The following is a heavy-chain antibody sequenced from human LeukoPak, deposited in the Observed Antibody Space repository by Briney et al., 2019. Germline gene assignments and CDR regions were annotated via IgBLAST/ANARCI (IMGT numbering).Heavy chain of an antibody. V-gene: IGHV3-64D*09. CDR2: ISSNGGST. D-gene: IGHD4-17*01. Sequence: GGSLRLSCSASGFTFSSYAMHWVRQAPGKGLEYVSAISSNGGSTYYADSVKGRFTISRDNSKNTLYLQMSSLRAEDTAVYYCAKDRTYDYGTYDAFDIWGPGTMVSVSS. J-gene: IGHJ3*02. CDR3: AKDRTYDYGTYDAFDI. CDR1: GFTFSSYA.